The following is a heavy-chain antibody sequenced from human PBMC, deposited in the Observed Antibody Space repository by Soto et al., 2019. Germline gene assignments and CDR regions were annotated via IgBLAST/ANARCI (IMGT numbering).Heavy chain of an antibody. CDR2: ITTDGSTT. V-gene: IGHV3-74*01. D-gene: IGHD3-10*01. CDR3: ARDRECVIFDS. CDR1: GFTFSSYI. Sequence: EVQLVESGGGLVQPGGSLRLSCAASGFTFSSYIMHWVRQTPGKGLVWGSRITTDGSTTTYADSVRGRFTISRDNAKNTLYLQMNSLSAEDTSVYYCARDRECVIFDSWGQGTLVTVSS. J-gene: IGHJ4*02.